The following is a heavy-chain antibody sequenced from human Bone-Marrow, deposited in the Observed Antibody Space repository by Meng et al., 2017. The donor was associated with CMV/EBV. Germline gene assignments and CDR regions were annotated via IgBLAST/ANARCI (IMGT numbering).Heavy chain of an antibody. CDR3: ARDCQGGSYVDY. CDR1: GFTFDDHA. V-gene: IGHV3-9*01. Sequence: SLKISCAASGFTFDDHAMHWVRQAPGKGLEWVSVINWNSYGIGYADSVKGRFTISRDNAKNSLYLQMNSLRAEDTAVYYCARDCQGGSYVDYWGQGTLVTVSS. CDR2: INWNSYGI. D-gene: IGHD1-26*01. J-gene: IGHJ4*02.